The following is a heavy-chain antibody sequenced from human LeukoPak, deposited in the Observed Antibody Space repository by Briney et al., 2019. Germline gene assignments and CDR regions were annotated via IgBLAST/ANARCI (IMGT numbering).Heavy chain of an antibody. CDR1: GFTFSSYS. D-gene: IGHD3-22*01. CDR2: ISSSSSYI. CDR3: AREFGYYYDSSGYYYDY. J-gene: IGHJ4*02. Sequence: GGSLRLSCAASGFTFSSYSMNWVRRAPGKGLEWVSSISSSSSYIYYADSVKGRFTISRDNAKNSLYLQMNSLRAEDTAVYYCAREFGYYYDSSGYYYDYWGQGTLVTVSS. V-gene: IGHV3-21*01.